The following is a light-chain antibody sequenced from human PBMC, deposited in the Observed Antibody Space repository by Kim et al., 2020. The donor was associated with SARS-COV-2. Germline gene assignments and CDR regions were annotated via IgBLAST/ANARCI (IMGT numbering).Light chain of an antibody. CDR3: QQYNSYPYP. J-gene: IGKJ2*01. CDR1: QSINSW. V-gene: IGKV1-5*03. CDR2: QAF. Sequence: SASKGDSVTIACRASQSINSWLAWYQQKPGKAPKFLVDQAFSLESGVPSRFSGSGSGTEFTLTVSSLQPDDFATYYCQQYNSYPYPFGQGTKLEI.